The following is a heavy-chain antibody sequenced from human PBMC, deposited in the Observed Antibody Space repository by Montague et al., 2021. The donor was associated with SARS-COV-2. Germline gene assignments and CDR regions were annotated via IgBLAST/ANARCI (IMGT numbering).Heavy chain of an antibody. CDR1: GDSLTNFY. Sequence: SETLSLTCTVSGDSLTNFYWSWIRQSPGKGLEWMGNIFDRGSTNYNPSLKSRVTISVDTSKNQFSLNLTSVTATDTAVYYCVRGATRTFDYWGQGTLVTVSS. J-gene: IGHJ4*02. CDR2: IFDRGST. CDR3: VRGATRTFDY. V-gene: IGHV4-59*01. D-gene: IGHD2-2*01.